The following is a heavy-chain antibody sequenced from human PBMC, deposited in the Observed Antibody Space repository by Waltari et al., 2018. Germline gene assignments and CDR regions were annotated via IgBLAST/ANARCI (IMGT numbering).Heavy chain of an antibody. V-gene: IGHV4-59*01. D-gene: IGHD3-22*01. Sequence: QVQLQESGPGLVKPSETLSLTCTVPGGSISSYYWSWIRQPPGKGLEWIGYIYYSGSTNYNPALKSRVTISVDTSKNQFSLKLSSVTAADTAVYYCARESDRYYYDSSGYVDYWGQGTLVTVSS. J-gene: IGHJ4*02. CDR3: ARESDRYYYDSSGYVDY. CDR2: IYYSGST. CDR1: GGSISSYY.